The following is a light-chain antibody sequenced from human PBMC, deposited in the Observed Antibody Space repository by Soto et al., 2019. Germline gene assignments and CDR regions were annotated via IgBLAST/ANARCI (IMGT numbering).Light chain of an antibody. CDR2: AAS. CDR3: QQYGSSGT. Sequence: EIVLTQSPGTLSLSPGERVTLSCRASQSVNNNFLSWYQQKPGQAPRLLMYAASSGATGIPDRFSASGTGTDFTLTISRLEPEDFAVYYCQQYGSSGTFGQGTKVDIK. CDR1: QSVNNNF. J-gene: IGKJ1*01. V-gene: IGKV3-20*01.